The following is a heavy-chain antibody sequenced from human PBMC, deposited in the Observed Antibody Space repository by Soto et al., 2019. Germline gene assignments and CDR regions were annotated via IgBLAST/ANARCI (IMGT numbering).Heavy chain of an antibody. D-gene: IGHD2-15*01. CDR3: AKNGCSYPACYSYYYYVDV. J-gene: IGHJ6*03. Sequence: EVQLLESGGGLVQPGGSLRLSCAASGFRLSDTAVSCVRQAPGKGLEWVSSLTVTSDSDFYSDSVKGRFTISRDISKSTLYLQMNSLRAEDTAVYYCAKNGCSYPACYSYYYYVDVWGRGTTVTVSS. CDR2: LTVTSDSD. CDR1: GFRLSDTA. V-gene: IGHV3-23*01.